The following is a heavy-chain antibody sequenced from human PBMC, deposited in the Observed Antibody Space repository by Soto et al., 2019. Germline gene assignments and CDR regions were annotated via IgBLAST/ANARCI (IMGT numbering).Heavy chain of an antibody. D-gene: IGHD3-22*01. V-gene: IGHV3-53*01. Sequence: PGGSLRLSCVVSGFTVSSNYMSSVRQAPGKGLEWVSVIYSGCSTYYADSVKGRFTISRDNSKNTLYLQMNSLRAEDTAVYYCARNYYDSGGGFDYWGQGTLVTVSS. CDR2: IYSGCST. CDR3: ARNYYDSGGGFDY. J-gene: IGHJ4*02. CDR1: GFTVSSNY.